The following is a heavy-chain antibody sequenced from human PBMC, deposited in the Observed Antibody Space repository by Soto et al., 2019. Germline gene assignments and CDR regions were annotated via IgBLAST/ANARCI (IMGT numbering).Heavy chain of an antibody. J-gene: IGHJ4*02. CDR2: IYHSGST. V-gene: IGHV4-4*02. CDR1: GGSISSSNW. CDR3: ASQSITGRGDE. Sequence: SATLSLTCAVSGGSISSSNWWSVVRQPPGKGLEWIGEIYHSGSTNYNPSLKSRVTISVDKSKNQFSLKLSSVTAADTAVYYCASQSITGRGDEWGQRTLVTVS. D-gene: IGHD1-20*01.